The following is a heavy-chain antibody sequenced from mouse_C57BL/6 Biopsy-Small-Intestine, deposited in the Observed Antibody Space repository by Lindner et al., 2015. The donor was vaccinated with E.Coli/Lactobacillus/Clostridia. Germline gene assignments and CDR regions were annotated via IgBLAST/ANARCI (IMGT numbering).Heavy chain of an antibody. CDR1: GYTFTNYW. CDR2: IYPGGTYI. V-gene: IGHV1-63*01. Sequence: VQLQESGTELVRPGTSVKMSCKASGYTFTNYWIGWTKQRPGHGLEWIGDIYPGGTYINYNEKFKGKATLTADKSSSTAYLELRSLTSEDSAVYFCARGDYDDPYWYFDVWGTGTTVTVSS. CDR3: ARGDYDDPYWYFDV. D-gene: IGHD2-13*01. J-gene: IGHJ1*03.